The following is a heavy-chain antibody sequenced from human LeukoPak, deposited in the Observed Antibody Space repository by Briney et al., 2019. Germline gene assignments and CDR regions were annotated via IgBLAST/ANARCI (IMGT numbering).Heavy chain of an antibody. CDR1: GFTFDDYD. D-gene: IGHD2/OR15-2a*01. J-gene: IGHJ5*02. CDR3: ARDPFCSSTTGCYFEDWFDP. V-gene: IGHV3-20*04. CDR2: ITWNGDKT. Sequence: RPGGSLRLSCAASGFTFDDYDMSWVRQVPGKGLEWVSGITWNGDKTGYADSAKGRFAISRDNTENSLYLQMSSLRAEDTALYYCARDPFCSSTTGCYFEDWFDPWGPGTLVTVSS.